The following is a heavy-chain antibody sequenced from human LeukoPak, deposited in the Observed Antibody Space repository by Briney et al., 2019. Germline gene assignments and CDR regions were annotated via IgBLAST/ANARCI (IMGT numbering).Heavy chain of an antibody. CDR3: AKDAYYYDSSAYP. D-gene: IGHD3-22*01. CDR2: ISGSGGTT. CDR1: GFTFSSYA. J-gene: IGHJ5*02. V-gene: IGHV3-23*01. Sequence: GGSLRLSCAASGFTFSSYAMSWVRQAPGKGLEWVSGISGSGGTTYYADSVKGRFTISRDNSKNTLYLRMNSLRAEDTAVYYCAKDAYYYDSSAYPWGQGTLVTVSS.